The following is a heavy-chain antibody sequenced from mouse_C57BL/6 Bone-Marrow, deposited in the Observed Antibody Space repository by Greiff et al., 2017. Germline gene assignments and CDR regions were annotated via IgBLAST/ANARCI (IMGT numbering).Heavy chain of an antibody. D-gene: IGHD1-1*01. CDR2: IYPGSGST. Sequence: VQLQQPGAELVKPGASVKMSCKASGYTFTSYWITWVKQRPGQGLEWIGDIYPGSGSTNYNEKFKSKATLTVDTSSSTAYMQLSSLTAEDSAVYYGAGGGYYGSSYVGYFDVWGTGTTVTVSS. CDR1: GYTFTSYW. J-gene: IGHJ1*03. CDR3: AGGGYYGSSYVGYFDV. V-gene: IGHV1-55*01.